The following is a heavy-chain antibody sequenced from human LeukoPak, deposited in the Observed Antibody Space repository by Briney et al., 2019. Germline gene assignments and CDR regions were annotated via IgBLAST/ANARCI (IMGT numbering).Heavy chain of an antibody. CDR2: INHSGST. CDR1: GGSFSGYY. D-gene: IGHD3-16*01. V-gene: IGHV4-34*01. CDR3: ARGGLTPYYFDY. J-gene: IGHJ4*02. Sequence: SETLSLTCAVYGGSFSGYYWSWLRQPPGKGLEWIGEINHSGSTNYNPSLKSRVTISVDTSKNRFSLKLSSVTAADTAVYYCARGGLTPYYFDYWGQGTLVTVSS.